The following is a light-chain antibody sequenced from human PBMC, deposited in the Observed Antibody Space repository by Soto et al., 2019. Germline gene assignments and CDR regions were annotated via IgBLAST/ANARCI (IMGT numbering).Light chain of an antibody. CDR3: QQYLTSPKT. J-gene: IGKJ1*01. CDR1: QSVSSSN. V-gene: IGKV3-20*01. Sequence: ENVLTQSPGTLSLSPGERATLSCRASQSVSSSNLAWYQQKPAQAPRLLIYAASRRAPGIPERFSGSGSGTDFTLTISRLEPEDFAVYYCQQYLTSPKTFGQGTKVDIK. CDR2: AAS.